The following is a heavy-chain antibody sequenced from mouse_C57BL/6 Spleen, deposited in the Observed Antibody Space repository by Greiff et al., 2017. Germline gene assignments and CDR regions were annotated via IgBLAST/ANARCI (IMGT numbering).Heavy chain of an antibody. D-gene: IGHD4-1*01. J-gene: IGHJ2*01. CDR1: GYAFSSPW. Sequence: QVQLQQSGPELVKPGVSVKISRTASGYAFSSPWMNWVKQRPGQGLEWIGRIYPGAGDTNYNGTFKGKATLTADKSSSTAYMQLSSLTSEDSAVYFCARSWEYFDYWGQGTTLTVSS. CDR3: ARSWEYFDY. V-gene: IGHV1-82*01. CDR2: IYPGAGDT.